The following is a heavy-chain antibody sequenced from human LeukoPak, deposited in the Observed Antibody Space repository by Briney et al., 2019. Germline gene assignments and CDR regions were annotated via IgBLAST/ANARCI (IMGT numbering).Heavy chain of an antibody. J-gene: IGHJ4*02. V-gene: IGHV3-53*01. CDR3: AREGSSGRFFGY. CDR2: IYSGGST. CDR1: GFTVSSNY. D-gene: IGHD6-6*01. Sequence: GGSLRLSCAASGFTVSSNYMSWVRQAPGKGLEWVSVIYSGGSTYYADSVKGRYTISRDNSKNTLYLQMNSLRAEDTAVYYCAREGSSGRFFGYWGQGTLVTVSS.